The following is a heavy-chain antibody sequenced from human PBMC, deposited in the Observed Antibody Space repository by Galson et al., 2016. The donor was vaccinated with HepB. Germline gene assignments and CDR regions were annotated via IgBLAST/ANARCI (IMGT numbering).Heavy chain of an antibody. Sequence: ETLSLTCAVSGGSITTSHWWSWVRQPPGEGLEWIGEIYPSGSTNYHPSLKSRVTISLDKSENQFSLKMTSVTAADTALYYCARQDLWSIEYWGQGILVTVPS. V-gene: IGHV4-4*02. J-gene: IGHJ4*02. CDR1: GGSITTSHW. D-gene: IGHD2-21*01. CDR2: IYPSGST. CDR3: ARQDLWSIEY.